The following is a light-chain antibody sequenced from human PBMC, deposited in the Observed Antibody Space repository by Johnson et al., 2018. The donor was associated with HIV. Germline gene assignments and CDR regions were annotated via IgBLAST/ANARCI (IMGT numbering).Light chain of an antibody. CDR1: SSNIGNND. Sequence: QSVLTQPPSVSAAPGQKVTISCSGSSSNIGNNDVSWYQQLPGTAPKLLIFDTNKRFSGIPDRFSGSKSGTSATLCITGLQTGDEADYYCGTWDSSLSAYVFGTGTKVTVL. V-gene: IGLV1-51*01. J-gene: IGLJ1*01. CDR2: DTN. CDR3: GTWDSSLSAYV.